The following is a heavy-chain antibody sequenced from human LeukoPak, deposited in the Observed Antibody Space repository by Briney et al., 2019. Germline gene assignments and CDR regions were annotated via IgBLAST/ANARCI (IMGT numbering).Heavy chain of an antibody. Sequence: SETLSLTCTVSGGSISSSSYYWGWIRQPPGKGLEWIGSIYYSGSTNYNPSLKSRVTISVDTSKNQFSLKLSSVTAADTAVYYCASERWLRRGYFDYWGQGTLVTVSS. V-gene: IGHV4-39*07. CDR2: IYYSGST. CDR1: GGSISSSSYY. D-gene: IGHD5-24*01. J-gene: IGHJ4*02. CDR3: ASERWLRRGYFDY.